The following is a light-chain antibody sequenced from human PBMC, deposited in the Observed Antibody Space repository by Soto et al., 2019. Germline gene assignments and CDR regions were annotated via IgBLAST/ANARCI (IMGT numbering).Light chain of an antibody. Sequence: QSVLTQPPSASGTPGQRVTISCSGSSSNIGGNTVNWYQQLLGTAPKLLIYSNNQRPSGVPDRFSGSKSGTSASLAISGLQSEDEADYHCAAWDDSLNGWVFGGGTQLTVL. V-gene: IGLV1-44*01. CDR3: AAWDDSLNGWV. CDR2: SNN. CDR1: SSNIGGNT. J-gene: IGLJ3*02.